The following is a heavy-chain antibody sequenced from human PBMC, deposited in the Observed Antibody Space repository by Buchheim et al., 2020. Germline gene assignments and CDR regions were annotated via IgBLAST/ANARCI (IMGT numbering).Heavy chain of an antibody. D-gene: IGHD3-10*01. CDR2: ISHDGRDT. CDR3: ATGVYGLGNSDSYYYAMDM. J-gene: IGHJ6*02. V-gene: IGHV3-30*03. Sequence: VQLVESGGGLVQPGGSLRLSCAASGFTFSSYSMNWVRQAPGKGLEWLAFISHDGRDTYYADSVKGRLTVSRDNSKRTLFLQMNNLNSEDTAMYYCATGVYGLGNSDSYYYAMDMWGRGTT. CDR1: GFTFSSYS.